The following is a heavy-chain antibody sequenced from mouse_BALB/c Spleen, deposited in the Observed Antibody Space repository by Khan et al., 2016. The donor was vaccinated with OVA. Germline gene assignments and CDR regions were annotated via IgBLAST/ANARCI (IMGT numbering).Heavy chain of an antibody. D-gene: IGHD2-14*01. V-gene: IGHV3-2*02. CDR1: GYSITSDYA. J-gene: IGHJ3*01. CDR3: ARGRYRYPFAY. CDR2: ISYSGST. Sequence: EVQLMESGPGLVKPSQSLSLTCTVTGYSITSDYAWNWIRQFPGNKLEWMGYISYSGSTSYNPSLKSRISITRDTSKNQFFLQLNSVTTEDTATXYCARGRYRYPFAYWGQGTLVTVSA.